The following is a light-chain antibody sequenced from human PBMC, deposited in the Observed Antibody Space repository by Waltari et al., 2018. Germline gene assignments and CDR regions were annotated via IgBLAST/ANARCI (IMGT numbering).Light chain of an antibody. J-gene: IGKJ1*01. Sequence: EIVKTQSPLSLSVSPGEPAYIYCRSSLSLLHTNGDNYLEWYLQKAGQSPQLLIYLGSNRPSGVPDRFSGSGSGTNFTLKISRVEAEDVGVYYCMQSLRTSWTFGQGTKVEI. CDR3: MQSLRTSWT. CDR1: LSLLHTNGDNY. CDR2: LGS. V-gene: IGKV2-28*01.